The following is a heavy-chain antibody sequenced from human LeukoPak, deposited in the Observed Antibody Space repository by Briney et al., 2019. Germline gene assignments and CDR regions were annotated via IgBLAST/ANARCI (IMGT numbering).Heavy chain of an antibody. CDR3: AREHCSSTSCYGAFDI. J-gene: IGHJ3*02. CDR2: IYSGGST. Sequence: GGSLGLSCAASGFTVSSNYMSWVRQAPGKGLEWVSVIYSGGSTYYADSVKGRFTISRDNSKNTLYLQMNSLRAEDTAVYYCAREHCSSTSCYGAFDIWGQGTMVTVSS. D-gene: IGHD2-2*01. CDR1: GFTVSSNY. V-gene: IGHV3-53*01.